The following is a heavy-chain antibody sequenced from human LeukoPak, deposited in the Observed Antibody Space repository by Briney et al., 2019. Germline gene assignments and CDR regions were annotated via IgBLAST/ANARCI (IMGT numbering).Heavy chain of an antibody. J-gene: IGHJ5*02. V-gene: IGHV1-18*01. Sequence: ASVNVSCKASGYTFTSYGISWVRQAPGQGLEWMGWISAYNGNTNYAQKLQGRVTMTTDTSTSTAYMELRSLRSDDTAVYYCARDGVGGYCSGGSCRMGFDPWGQGTLVTVSS. CDR3: ARDGVGGYCSGGSCRMGFDP. CDR2: ISAYNGNT. CDR1: GYTFTSYG. D-gene: IGHD2-15*01.